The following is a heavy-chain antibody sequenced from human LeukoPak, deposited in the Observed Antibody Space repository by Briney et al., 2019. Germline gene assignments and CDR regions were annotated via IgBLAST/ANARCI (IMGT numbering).Heavy chain of an antibody. CDR3: ARIGSSGWLSWSAFDI. CDR1: GFTFSSYG. J-gene: IGHJ3*02. Sequence: GRSLRLSCAASGFTFSSYGMHWVRQAPGKELEWVAVIWYDGSNKYYADSVKGRFTISRDNSKNTLYLQMNSLRAEDTAVYYCARIGSSGWLSWSAFDIWGQGTMVTVSS. V-gene: IGHV3-33*01. D-gene: IGHD6-19*01. CDR2: IWYDGSNK.